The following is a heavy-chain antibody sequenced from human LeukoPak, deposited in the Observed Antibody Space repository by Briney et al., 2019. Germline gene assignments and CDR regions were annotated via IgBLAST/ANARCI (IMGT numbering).Heavy chain of an antibody. CDR2: IYYTGAT. CDR1: GGSISSGGYY. Sequence: NPSETLSLTCNVSGGSISSGGYYWSWIRQHPGKGLEWIGYIYYTGATYYNPSLKSRVTISVDTSKNQFSLRLSSVTAADTAVYYCARQLTMLRGVGWFDPWGQGTLVTVSS. V-gene: IGHV4-31*03. CDR3: ARQLTMLRGVGWFDP. D-gene: IGHD3-10*01. J-gene: IGHJ5*02.